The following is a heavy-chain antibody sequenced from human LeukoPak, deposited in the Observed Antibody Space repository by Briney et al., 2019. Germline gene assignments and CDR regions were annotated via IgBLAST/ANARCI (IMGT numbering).Heavy chain of an antibody. CDR2: IKEDGSES. Sequence: GGSLRLSWAASGFIFSTYWMSWVRQAPGKGLEWVANIKEDGSESHYVDSVKGRFTISRDNAKNSLYLQMNSLRAEDTAVYYCAKGGVVPGAKYGMDVWAQGTTVTVSS. CDR3: AKGGVVPGAKYGMDV. V-gene: IGHV3-7*03. D-gene: IGHD2-2*01. CDR1: GFIFSTYW. J-gene: IGHJ6*02.